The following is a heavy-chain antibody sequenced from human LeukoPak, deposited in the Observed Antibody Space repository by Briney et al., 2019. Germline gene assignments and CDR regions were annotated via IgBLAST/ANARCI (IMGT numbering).Heavy chain of an antibody. V-gene: IGHV4-31*03. CDR2: IYYSGST. CDR1: GGSISSGGYY. Sequence: PSQTLSLTCTVSGGSISSGGYYWSWIRQHPGKGLEWIGYIYYSGSTYYNPSLKSRVTISVDTSKNQFSLKLSSVTAADTAVYYCARRVEGGYDHSFDYWGQGTLVTVSS. CDR3: ARRVEGGYDHSFDY. D-gene: IGHD5-12*01. J-gene: IGHJ4*02.